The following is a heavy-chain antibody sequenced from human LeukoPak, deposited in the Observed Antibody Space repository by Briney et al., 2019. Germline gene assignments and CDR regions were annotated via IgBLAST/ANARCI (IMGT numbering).Heavy chain of an antibody. D-gene: IGHD1-26*01. Sequence: GGSLRLSCAASGFTFNTYAMSWVRQAPGKGLEWVSVISGSGGTSYYADSVKGRFTISRDNSKNTLYLQMNSLRAEDTAVYYCAKKLVGSYPFDYWGQETLVTVSS. CDR3: AKKLVGSYPFDY. CDR1: GFTFNTYA. CDR2: ISGSGGTS. J-gene: IGHJ4*02. V-gene: IGHV3-23*01.